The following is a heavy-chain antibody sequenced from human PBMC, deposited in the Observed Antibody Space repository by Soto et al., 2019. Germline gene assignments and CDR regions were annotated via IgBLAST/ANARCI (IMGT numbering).Heavy chain of an antibody. CDR2: IYHSGST. Sequence: SETLSLTCAVSSGSISSSNWWSWVRQPPGKGLEWIGEIYHSGSTNYNPSLKSRVNISVDKSKNQFSLKLSSVTAADTAVYYCARGAPVVKGDYYYYYMDVWGKGTTVTVSS. V-gene: IGHV4-4*02. J-gene: IGHJ6*03. D-gene: IGHD2-21*01. CDR1: SGSISSSNW. CDR3: ARGAPVVKGDYYYYYMDV.